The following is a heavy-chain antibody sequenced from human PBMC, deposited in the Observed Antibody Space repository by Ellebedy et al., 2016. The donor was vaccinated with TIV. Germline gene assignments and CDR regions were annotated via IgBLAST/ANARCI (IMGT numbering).Heavy chain of an antibody. J-gene: IGHJ6*02. Sequence: SETLSLTCTVSGGSISSGGYYWSWIRQHPGKGLEWIGYIYYSGSTYYNPSLNSRVTISVDTSKNQFSLKLSSVTAADTAVYYCARDGGGYGMDVWGQGTTVTVSS. CDR2: IYYSGST. CDR3: ARDGGGYGMDV. V-gene: IGHV4-31*03. CDR1: GGSISSGGYY. D-gene: IGHD3-10*01.